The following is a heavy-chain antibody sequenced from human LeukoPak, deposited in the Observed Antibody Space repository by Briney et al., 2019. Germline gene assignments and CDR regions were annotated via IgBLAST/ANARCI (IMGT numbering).Heavy chain of an antibody. D-gene: IGHD5-18*01. J-gene: IGHJ4*02. V-gene: IGHV3-23*01. CDR1: GVTFSSDA. Sequence: GGAPRLSCAPSGVTFSSDAINWVRQALGEGLGWVSDTIGSGDNTYYADSVRGRVSISRDNTKNTQCLRMSRLRAEDTAVYYCAKSSRPVIAMACSDYWGQGSLGTVPS. CDR2: TIGSGDNT. CDR3: AKSSRPVIAMACSDY.